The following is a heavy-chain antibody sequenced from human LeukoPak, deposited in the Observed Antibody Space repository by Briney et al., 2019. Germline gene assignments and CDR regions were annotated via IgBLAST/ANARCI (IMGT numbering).Heavy chain of an antibody. V-gene: IGHV4-30-2*01. D-gene: IGHD3-3*01. CDR2: IYHSGST. CDR1: GGSISSGGYS. Sequence: PSQTLSLTCAVSGGSISSGGYSWSWIRQPPGKGLEWIGYIYHSGSTYYNPSLKSRVTISVDRTKNQFSLKLSSVTAADTAVYYCAGQGTYYDFWSGYSNQHYYYYYGMDVWGQGTTVTVSS. CDR3: AGQGTYYDFWSGYSNQHYYYYYGMDV. J-gene: IGHJ6*02.